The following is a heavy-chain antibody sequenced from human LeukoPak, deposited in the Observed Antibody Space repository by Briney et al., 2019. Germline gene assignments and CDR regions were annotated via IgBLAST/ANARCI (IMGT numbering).Heavy chain of an antibody. Sequence: GGSLRLSCAASGFTFSSYGMHWVRQAPGKGLEWVAVISYDGSNKYYADSVKGRFTISRDNAKNSLYLQMNSLRAEDTALYYCARAVEMATISDAFDIWGQGTMVTVSS. CDR2: ISYDGSNK. CDR1: GFTFSSYG. V-gene: IGHV3-30*03. D-gene: IGHD5-24*01. CDR3: ARAVEMATISDAFDI. J-gene: IGHJ3*02.